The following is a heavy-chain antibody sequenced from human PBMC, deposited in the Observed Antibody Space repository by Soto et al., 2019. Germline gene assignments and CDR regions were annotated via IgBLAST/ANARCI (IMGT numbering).Heavy chain of an antibody. CDR2: IYYSGST. Sequence: QVQLQESGPGLVKPSETLSLTCTVSGGSISSYYWSWIRQPPGKGLEWIGYIYYSGSTNYNPSLTTRVTISVATSKTQFSLKLSSVTAADTAVYYCARRWGDAFDFWGQGTMVTVSS. D-gene: IGHD3-16*01. CDR3: ARRWGDAFDF. CDR1: GGSISSYY. V-gene: IGHV4-59*08. J-gene: IGHJ3*01.